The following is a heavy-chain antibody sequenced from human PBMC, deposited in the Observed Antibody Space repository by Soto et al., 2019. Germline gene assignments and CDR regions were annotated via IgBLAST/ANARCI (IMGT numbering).Heavy chain of an antibody. J-gene: IGHJ5*02. CDR3: ARDETAEWFDP. V-gene: IGHV4-34*01. CDR2: INHSGST. CDR1: GGSFSGYY. D-gene: IGHD2-21*02. Sequence: KPSETLSLTCAVYGGSFSGYYWSWIRQPPGKGLEWIGEINHSGSTNYNPSLKSRVTISVDTSKNQFSLKLSSVTAADTAVYYCARDETAEWFDPWGQGTLVTVSS.